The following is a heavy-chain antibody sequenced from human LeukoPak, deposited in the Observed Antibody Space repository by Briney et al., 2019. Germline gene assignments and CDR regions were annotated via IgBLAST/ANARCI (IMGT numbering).Heavy chain of an antibody. V-gene: IGHV4-59*01. CDR2: IYDSGST. J-gene: IGHJ4*02. CDR1: GGSISGYY. D-gene: IGHD6-13*01. CDR3: ARSQQLAYFDY. Sequence: SETLSLTCAVSGGSISGYYWSWLRQPPGKGLEWIGYIYDSGSTNYNPSLKSRVTISVDTSKNQFSLKLNSVTAADTAVYYCARSQQLAYFDYWGQGTLVTVSS.